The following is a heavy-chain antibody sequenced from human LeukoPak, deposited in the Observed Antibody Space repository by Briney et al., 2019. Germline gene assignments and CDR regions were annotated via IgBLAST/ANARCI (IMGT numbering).Heavy chain of an antibody. D-gene: IGHD2-2*02. CDR1: GFTFSSYA. CDR3: ARVRDVLVPAAILDY. V-gene: IGHV3-23*01. CDR2: ISGSGGST. J-gene: IGHJ4*02. Sequence: GGSLRLSCAASGFTFSSYAMSWVRQAPGKGLEWVSAISGSGGSTYYADSVKGRFTISRDNSKNTLYLQMNSLRAEDTAVYYCARVRDVLVPAAILDYWGQGTLVTVSS.